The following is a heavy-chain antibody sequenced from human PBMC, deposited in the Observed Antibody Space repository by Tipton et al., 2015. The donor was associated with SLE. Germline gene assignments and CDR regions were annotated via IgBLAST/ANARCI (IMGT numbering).Heavy chain of an antibody. CDR1: GFTVSRYY. J-gene: IGHJ4*02. D-gene: IGHD1-1*01. CDR3: ARQDFWNDPFDY. V-gene: IGHV3-66*04. CDR2: IYRAGTT. Sequence: SLRLSCAASGFTVSRYYMSWVRQAPGKGLEWVSIIYRAGTTYYGDSAKGRFIISRDTSNDMVYLQMNSLRPDDTAVYYCARQDFWNDPFDYWGQGTLVTVSS.